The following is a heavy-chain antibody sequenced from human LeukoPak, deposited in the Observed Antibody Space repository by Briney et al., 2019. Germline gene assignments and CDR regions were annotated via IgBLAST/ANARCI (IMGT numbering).Heavy chain of an antibody. V-gene: IGHV3-23*01. D-gene: IGHD3-10*01. Sequence: PGGSLRLSCAASGFTFGSYAMSWVRQAPGKGLEWVSAISGSGGSTYYADSVKGRFTISRDNSKNTLYLQMNSLRAEDTAVYYCAKGGPGSGSYYTTDPFDYWGQGTLVTVSS. J-gene: IGHJ4*02. CDR2: ISGSGGST. CDR1: GFTFGSYA. CDR3: AKGGPGSGSYYTTDPFDY.